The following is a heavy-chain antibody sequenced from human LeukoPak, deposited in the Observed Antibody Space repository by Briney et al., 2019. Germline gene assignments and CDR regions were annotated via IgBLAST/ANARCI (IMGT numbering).Heavy chain of an antibody. CDR3: ARDPRFQGYCSSTSCYMAPDWYFDL. Sequence: ASVKVSCKASGYTFTSYGMHWVRQAPGQRLEWMGWINAANGNTKYSQKFQGRVTITRDTSASTAYMGLSSLRSEDTAVYYCARDPRFQGYCSSTSCYMAPDWYFDLWGRGTLVTVSS. J-gene: IGHJ2*01. CDR1: GYTFTSYG. V-gene: IGHV1-3*01. D-gene: IGHD2-2*02. CDR2: INAANGNT.